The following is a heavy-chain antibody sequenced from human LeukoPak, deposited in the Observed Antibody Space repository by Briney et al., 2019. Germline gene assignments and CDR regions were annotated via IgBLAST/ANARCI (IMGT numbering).Heavy chain of an antibody. CDR3: ARVKKQQYYANGDNWFDP. V-gene: IGHV3-66*02. CDR2: IYSGGST. CDR1: GFTVSSNY. J-gene: IGHJ5*02. D-gene: IGHD3-10*01. Sequence: PGGSLRLSCAASGFTVSSNYMSWVRQAPGKGPEWVSVIYSGGSTYYADSVKGRFTISRDNSKNTLYLQMNSLRAEDTAVYYCARVKKQQYYANGDNWFDPWGQGTLVTVSS.